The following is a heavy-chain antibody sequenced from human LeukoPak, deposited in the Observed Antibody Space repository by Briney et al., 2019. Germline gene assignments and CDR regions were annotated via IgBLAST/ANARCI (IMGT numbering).Heavy chain of an antibody. V-gene: IGHV5-51*01. D-gene: IGHD3-22*01. CDR1: VYRFTSYW. J-gene: IGHJ3*02. Sequence: NPGESLKISCKGSVYRFTSYWIGWVGQLPGKGLDWMGIIYPGDSDTRNSPSFQGQVTMSADQSISTPCRQCICLTASGRPLHFCARRYLYDYDSSLVAFDIWGQGTMVTVSS. CDR3: ARRYLYDYDSSLVAFDI. CDR2: IYPGDSDT.